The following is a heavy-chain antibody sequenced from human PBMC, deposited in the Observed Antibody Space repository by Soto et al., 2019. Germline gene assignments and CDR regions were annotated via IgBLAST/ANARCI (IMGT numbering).Heavy chain of an antibody. CDR1: GGTFSSYA. D-gene: IGHD6-13*01. CDR3: ARDLHPIAAAGNFQH. CDR2: IIPIFGTA. V-gene: IGHV1-69*01. Sequence: QVQLVQSGAEVKKPGSSVKVSCKASGGTFSSYAISWVRQAPGQGLEWMGGIIPIFGTANYAQKFQGRVTITADESTSTAYRELSSLRSEDTAVYYCARDLHPIAAAGNFQHWGQGTLVTVSS. J-gene: IGHJ1*01.